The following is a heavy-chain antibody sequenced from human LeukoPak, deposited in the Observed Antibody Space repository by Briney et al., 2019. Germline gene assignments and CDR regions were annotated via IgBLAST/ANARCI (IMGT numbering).Heavy chain of an antibody. V-gene: IGHV1-8*01. CDR3: ARWREYYYDGSGYCLAFDI. D-gene: IGHD3-22*01. J-gene: IGHJ3*02. CDR1: GYTFTSYD. Sequence: ASVKVSCKASGYTFTSYDINWVRQATEQGLEWMGWMNPNSGNTGYAQKFQGRVTMTRNTSISTAYMELSSLRSEDTAVYYCARWREYYYDGSGYCLAFDIWGQGTMVTVSS. CDR2: MNPNSGNT.